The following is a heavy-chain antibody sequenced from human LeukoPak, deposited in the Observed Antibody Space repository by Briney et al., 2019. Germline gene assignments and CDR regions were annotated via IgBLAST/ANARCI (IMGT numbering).Heavy chain of an antibody. V-gene: IGHV1-2*02. CDR3: ARDRKITMVRGNWFDP. CDR2: INPNSGGT. Sequence: ASVKVSCKASGYTFTGYYMHWVRQAPGQGLEWMGWINPNSGGTNYAQKLQGRVTMTTDTSTSTAYMELRSLRSDDTAVYYCARDRKITMVRGNWFDPWGQGTLVTVSS. CDR1: GYTFTGYY. D-gene: IGHD3-10*01. J-gene: IGHJ5*02.